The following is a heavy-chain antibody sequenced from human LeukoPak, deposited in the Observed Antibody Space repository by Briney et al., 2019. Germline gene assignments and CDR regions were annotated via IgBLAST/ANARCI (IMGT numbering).Heavy chain of an antibody. Sequence: GGSLRLSCASSGFTFSNAWMSWVRQAPGKGLEWVGRIKSKTDGGTTDYAAPVKGRFTISRDDSKNTLYLQMNSLKTEDTAVYYCTTDRPEWLLFDNWFDPWGQGTLVTVSS. J-gene: IGHJ5*02. CDR2: IKSKTDGGTT. V-gene: IGHV3-15*01. CDR3: TTDRPEWLLFDNWFDP. CDR1: GFTFSNAW. D-gene: IGHD3-3*01.